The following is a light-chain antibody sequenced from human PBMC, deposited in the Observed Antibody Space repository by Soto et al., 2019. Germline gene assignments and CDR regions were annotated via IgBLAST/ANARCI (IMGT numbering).Light chain of an antibody. CDR3: VTWDSNTRV. J-gene: IGLJ1*01. Sequence: QPVLTQSSSASASLGSSVKLTCTLSSGHSSYIIAWHQQQPGKAPRYLMKLEGSGSYNKGSGVPDRFSGSSSGADRYLTISNLQSEDEADYYCVTWDSNTRVFGTGTQVTVL. CDR1: SGHSSYI. V-gene: IGLV4-60*03. CDR2: LEGSGSY.